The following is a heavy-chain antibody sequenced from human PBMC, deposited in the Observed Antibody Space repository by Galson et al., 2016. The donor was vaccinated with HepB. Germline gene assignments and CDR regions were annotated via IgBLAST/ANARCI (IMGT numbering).Heavy chain of an antibody. D-gene: IGHD5-24*01. CDR3: AIDGYNDYYQFGMDV. J-gene: IGHJ6*02. V-gene: IGHV3-21*01. CDR2: ISSSSNLI. Sequence: SXRLSCAASGFSFTNYSMNWVRQAPGKGLEWVSSISSSSNLIYYSESMKGRLTVSRDNAKNSLYLQMKRLRAEDTDVYYCAIDGYNDYYQFGMDVWGQWTTVSVSS. CDR1: GFSFTNYS.